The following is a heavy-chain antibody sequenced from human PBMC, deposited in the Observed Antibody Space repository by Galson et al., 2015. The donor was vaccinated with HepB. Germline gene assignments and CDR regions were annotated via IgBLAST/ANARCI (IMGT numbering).Heavy chain of an antibody. J-gene: IGHJ4*02. CDR2: IDWDDDK. Sequence: PALVKPTQTLTLTCTFSGFSLSTSGMCVSWIRQPPGKALEWLARIDWDDDKYYSTSLKTRLTISKDTSKNQVVLTMTNMDPVDTATYYCARAPSYYYDSSGLGGFDYWGQGTLVTVSS. CDR1: GFSLSTSGMC. D-gene: IGHD3-22*01. V-gene: IGHV2-70*11. CDR3: ARAPSYYYDSSGLGGFDY.